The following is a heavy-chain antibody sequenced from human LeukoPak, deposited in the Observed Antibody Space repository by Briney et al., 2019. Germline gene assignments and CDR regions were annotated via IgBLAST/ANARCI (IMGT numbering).Heavy chain of an antibody. CDR3: ARDRSCSSTSCYGDWFDP. D-gene: IGHD2-2*01. J-gene: IGHJ5*02. Sequence: GASVKLSREASGFTFSTYYMHCVRHAPGQGLECMGIVSPSGGSTRYAQKLQGRLTMTRDTSTSTVYMELSSLRSDNTAMYYCARDRSCSSTSCYGDWFDPWGQGTQVIVSS. CDR1: GFTFSTYY. V-gene: IGHV1-46*01. CDR2: VSPSGGST.